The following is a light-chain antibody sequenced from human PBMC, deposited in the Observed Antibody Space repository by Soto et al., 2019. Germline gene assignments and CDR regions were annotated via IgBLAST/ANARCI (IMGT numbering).Light chain of an antibody. J-gene: IGKJ4*01. V-gene: IGKV3-20*01. CDR2: GAF. Sequence: EIVLTQSPGTLSLSPGARGTLSCRASQSVSSTYLAWYQQKPGQAPRLLIYGAFSRATGIPDRFSGSGSGTDFTLTISRLEPEDFAVYYCQQYVSSPPTFGGGTKVEIK. CDR3: QQYVSSPPT. CDR1: QSVSSTY.